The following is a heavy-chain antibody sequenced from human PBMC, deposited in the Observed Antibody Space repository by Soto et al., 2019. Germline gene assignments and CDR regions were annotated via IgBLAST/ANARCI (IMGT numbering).Heavy chain of an antibody. CDR1: GGSISSGDYY. CDR3: ARVGGFGATTIDY. CDR2: IYYSGNT. Sequence: QVQLQESGPGLVKPSQTLSLTCTVSGGSISSGDYYWSWIRQPPGKGLEWIGYIYYSGNTYYNPSLKRRVTISVDTSKNQFSLKLSSVTAADTAVYYCARVGGFGATTIDYWGQGTLVTVSS. D-gene: IGHD3-10*01. J-gene: IGHJ4*02. V-gene: IGHV4-30-4*01.